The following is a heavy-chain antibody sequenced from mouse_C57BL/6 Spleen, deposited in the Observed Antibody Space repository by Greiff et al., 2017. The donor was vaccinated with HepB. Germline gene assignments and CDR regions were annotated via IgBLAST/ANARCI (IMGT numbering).Heavy chain of an antibody. CDR1: GYTFTDYN. CDR3: ARLGITTVVPKLYYFDY. D-gene: IGHD1-1*01. V-gene: IGHV1-22*01. Sequence: EVQLQQSGPELVKPGASVKMSCKASGYTFTDYNMHWVKQSHGKSLEWIGYINPNNGGTSYNQKFKGKATLTVNKSSSTAYMELRSLTSEDSAVYYCARLGITTVVPKLYYFDYWGQGTTLTVSS. J-gene: IGHJ2*01. CDR2: INPNNGGT.